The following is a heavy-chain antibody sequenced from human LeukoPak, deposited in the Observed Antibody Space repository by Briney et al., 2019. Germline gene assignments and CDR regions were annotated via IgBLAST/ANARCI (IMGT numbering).Heavy chain of an antibody. D-gene: IGHD1-26*01. CDR3: AKVGASSSSDH. Sequence: GESLKISCQGCGYSFTSYWIGWVRQMPGQGLEWMGIIYPRDSDTRYSPSFQGQVTISADKSISTAYLQWSSLKASDTAMYYCAKVGASSSSDHWGQGTLVTVSS. CDR1: GYSFTSYW. CDR2: IYPRDSDT. V-gene: IGHV5-51*01. J-gene: IGHJ4*02.